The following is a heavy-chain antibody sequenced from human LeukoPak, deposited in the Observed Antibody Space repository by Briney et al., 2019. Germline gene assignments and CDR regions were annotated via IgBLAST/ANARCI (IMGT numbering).Heavy chain of an antibody. V-gene: IGHV4-59*08. CDR2: VYHSGST. J-gene: IGHJ5*02. Sequence: PSETLSLTCTVSGGSISRYWSWIRQPPGKGLEWIGYVYHSGSTNYSPSLKSRVTISIDTSKNQFSLKLNSVTAADTAVYYCVRTLYGDYHDAWGQGTLVTVSP. CDR1: GGSISRY. CDR3: VRTLYGDYHDA. D-gene: IGHD4-17*01.